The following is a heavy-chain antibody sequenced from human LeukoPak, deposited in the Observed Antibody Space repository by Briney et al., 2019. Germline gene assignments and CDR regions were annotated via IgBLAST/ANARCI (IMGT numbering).Heavy chain of an antibody. CDR2: INHSGST. Sequence: PSETLSLTCAVYGGSLSGYYWSWIRQPPGKGLEWIGEINHSGSTNYNPSLKSRVTISVDTSKNQFSLKLSSVTAADTAVYYCARGKQLDESLDYWGQGTLVTVSS. CDR1: GGSLSGYY. V-gene: IGHV4-34*01. CDR3: ARGKQLDESLDY. D-gene: IGHD6-13*01. J-gene: IGHJ4*02.